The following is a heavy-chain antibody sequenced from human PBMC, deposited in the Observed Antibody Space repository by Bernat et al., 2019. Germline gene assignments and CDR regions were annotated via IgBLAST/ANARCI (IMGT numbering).Heavy chain of an antibody. CDR2: IGPTGGT. CDR1: GSTFSRYS. Sequence: EVQLVESGGGLVQPGGSLRLSCSASGSTFSRYSMLWVRQAPGGGLEYVSAIGPTGGTYYADSVKGRFTISRDNSKNTLYLQMTSLRPEDTAVYYCVKDLHTALFYWGQGTQVTVSS. CDR3: VKDLHTALFY. D-gene: IGHD5-18*01. V-gene: IGHV3-64D*08. J-gene: IGHJ4*02.